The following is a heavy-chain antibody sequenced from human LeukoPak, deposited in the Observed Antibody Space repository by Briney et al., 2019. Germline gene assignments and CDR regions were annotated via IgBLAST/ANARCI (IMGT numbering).Heavy chain of an antibody. J-gene: IGHJ4*02. D-gene: IGHD4-17*01. CDR3: ARDRDYAFVY. Sequence: GGSLRLSCAASGFTFSSYWMTWVRQAPGKGLEWVANINQDGIEKYYVDSVKGRFTLFRDNAKNSLYLQMDSLRDEDTAVYYCARDRDYAFVYWGQGTLVTVSS. CDR1: GFTFSSYW. V-gene: IGHV3-7*01. CDR2: INQDGIEK.